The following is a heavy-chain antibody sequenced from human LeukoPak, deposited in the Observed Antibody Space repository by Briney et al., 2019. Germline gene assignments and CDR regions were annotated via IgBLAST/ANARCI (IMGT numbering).Heavy chain of an antibody. V-gene: IGHV3-23*01. J-gene: IGHJ4*02. D-gene: IGHD6-13*01. CDR3: AKGRSSSWFLLDY. Sequence: GGSLRLSCAASGFTFSSYAMSWVRQAPGKGLEWVSTISNGGSTYYADSVKGRFTISRDNSKNTLYLRMNSLRAEDTAVYFCAKGRSSSWFLLDYWGQGALVTVSS. CDR2: ISNGGST. CDR1: GFTFSSYA.